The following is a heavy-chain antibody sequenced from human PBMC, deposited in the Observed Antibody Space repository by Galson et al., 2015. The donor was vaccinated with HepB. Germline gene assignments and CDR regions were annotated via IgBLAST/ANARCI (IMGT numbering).Heavy chain of an antibody. J-gene: IGHJ4*02. V-gene: IGHV3-7*01. CDR2: IKQDGGEK. CDR1: GFTSGRHW. D-gene: IGHD2-15*01. Sequence: SLRLSCAASGFTSGRHWMSWVRQAPGKGLEWVGIIKQDGGEKYYLDSVKGRFTISRDNADNSLFLQMNSLKAEDTALYYCARVVIDCSGGSCPLDYWGPGTLVTVSS. CDR3: ARVVIDCSGGSCPLDY.